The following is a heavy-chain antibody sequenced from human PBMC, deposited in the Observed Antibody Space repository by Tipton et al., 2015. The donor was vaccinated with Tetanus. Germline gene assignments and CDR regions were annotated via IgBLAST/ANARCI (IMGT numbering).Heavy chain of an antibody. Sequence: TLSLTCAVYGGSFSGYYWSWVRQSPGKGLEWIGRIYTSGSTNYNPSLKSRVTMSLDTSKNQFSLKLSSVTAADTAVYYCARVRRGATTDLDYWGQGTLVTVSS. CDR2: IYTSGST. D-gene: IGHD5-12*01. CDR1: GGSFSGYY. CDR3: ARVRRGATTDLDY. J-gene: IGHJ4*02. V-gene: IGHV4-59*10.